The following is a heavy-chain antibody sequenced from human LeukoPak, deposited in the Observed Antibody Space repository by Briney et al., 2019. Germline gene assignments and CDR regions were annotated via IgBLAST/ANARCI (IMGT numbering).Heavy chain of an antibody. V-gene: IGHV3-30*03. J-gene: IGHJ4*02. CDR2: ISYDGSNK. D-gene: IGHD3-22*01. Sequence: GGSLRLSCAASGFTFSNYGMNWVRQAPGKGLEWVAVISYDGSNKYYADSVKGRFTISRDNSKNTLFVQMSSLRAEDTAVYYRARGEYYSDTSSYFDYWGQGTLVTVSS. CDR3: ARGEYYSDTSSYFDY. CDR1: GFTFSNYG.